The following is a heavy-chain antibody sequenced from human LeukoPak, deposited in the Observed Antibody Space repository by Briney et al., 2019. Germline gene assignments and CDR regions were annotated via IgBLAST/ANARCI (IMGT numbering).Heavy chain of an antibody. J-gene: IGHJ4*02. CDR1: GFSLSDHY. CDR2: SRDKPNSYTT. CDR3: AREASSGSYLDY. D-gene: IGHD3-10*01. V-gene: IGHV3-72*01. Sequence: GSLRLSCAASGFSLSDHYVDWVRQAPGKGLEWIGRSRDKPNSYTTEYAASVKGRFTISRDDSKNSLYLQMNSLRDEDTAVYYCAREASSGSYLDYWGQGTLVTVSS.